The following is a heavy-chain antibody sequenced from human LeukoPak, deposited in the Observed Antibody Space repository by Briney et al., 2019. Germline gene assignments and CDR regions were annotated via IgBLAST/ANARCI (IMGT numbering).Heavy chain of an antibody. J-gene: IGHJ3*01. CDR1: GYPFIDYY. CDR3: ASKGAGHCYDASCMGSFDL. Sequence: ASVKVSCEASGYPFIDYYLHWVRQAPGQGLEWMGCINPNTGDTNSAQNFQGRVIMTRDTSITTAHMELSRLKSDDTALYYCASKGAGHCYDASCMGSFDLWGQGTTVAVSS. V-gene: IGHV1-2*02. CDR2: INPNTGDT. D-gene: IGHD2-15*01.